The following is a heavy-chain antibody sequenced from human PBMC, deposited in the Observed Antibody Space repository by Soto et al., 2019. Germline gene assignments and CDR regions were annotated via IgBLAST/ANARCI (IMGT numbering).Heavy chain of an antibody. D-gene: IGHD3-10*01. CDR2: MSSSGSSI. CDR3: ARVRFGEWGYAMDV. V-gene: IGHV3-11*01. J-gene: IGHJ6*02. Sequence: QVQLVESGGGLVKPGGSLRLSCAASGLTFSDCYMNGIRQAPGKGLEWVSYMSSSGSSINYAGSVKGRFTISRDNAKNSLYMLMISLSAEDTAMYYCARVRFGEWGYAMDVWGQGTTVIVSS. CDR1: GLTFSDCY.